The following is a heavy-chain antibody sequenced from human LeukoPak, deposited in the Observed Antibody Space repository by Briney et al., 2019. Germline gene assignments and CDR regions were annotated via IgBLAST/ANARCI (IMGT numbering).Heavy chain of an antibody. CDR1: GFTFSSYA. D-gene: IGHD5-18*01. CDR2: ISYDGSNK. J-gene: IGHJ4*02. CDR3: ARDPQRGYSYGYRYLRGVGY. Sequence: GGSLRLSCAASGFTFSSYAMHWVRQAPGKGLEWVAVISYDGSNKYYADSVKGRFTISRDNSKNTLYLQMNSLRAEDTAVYYCARDPQRGYSYGYRYLRGVGYWGQGTLVTVSS. V-gene: IGHV3-30-3*01.